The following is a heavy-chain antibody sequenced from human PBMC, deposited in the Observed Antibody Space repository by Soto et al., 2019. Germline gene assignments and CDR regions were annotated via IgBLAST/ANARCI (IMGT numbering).Heavy chain of an antibody. CDR1: GDSVSSNSAA. V-gene: IGHV6-1*01. J-gene: IGHJ6*02. CDR3: ARDSITIFGVVIIGYGMDV. D-gene: IGHD3-3*01. Sequence: SQTLSLTCAISGDSVSSNSAAWNWIRQPPSRGLEWLGRTYYRSKWYNDYAVSVKSRITINPDTSKNQFSLQLNSVTPEDTAVYYCARDSITIFGVVIIGYGMDVWGQGTTVTVSS. CDR2: TYYRSKWYN.